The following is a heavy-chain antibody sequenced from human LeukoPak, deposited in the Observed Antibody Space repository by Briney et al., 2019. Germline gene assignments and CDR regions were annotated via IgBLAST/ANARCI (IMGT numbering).Heavy chain of an antibody. CDR3: ARDHSPGYFDY. V-gene: IGHV3-21*01. CDR1: GFTFSSYS. CDR2: ISSSSSYI. J-gene: IGHJ4*02. Sequence: SGGSLRLSCAASGFTFSSYSMNWVRQAPGKGLEWVSSISSSSSYIYYADSVKGRFTISRDNAKNSLYLQMNSLRAEDTAVYYCARDHSPGYFDYWGQGTLVTVSS. D-gene: IGHD2-21*01.